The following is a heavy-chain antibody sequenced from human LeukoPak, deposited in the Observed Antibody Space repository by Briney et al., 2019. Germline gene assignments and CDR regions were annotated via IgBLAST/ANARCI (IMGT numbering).Heavy chain of an antibody. CDR3: ARDSTYYYDSGSSGPHYFDY. J-gene: IGHJ4*02. Sequence: PGGSLRLSCAASGFTFSSYAMHWVRQAPGKGPEWVAVISYDGSNKYYADSVKGRFTISRDNSKNTLYLQMNSLRAEDTAVYYCARDSTYYYDSGSSGPHYFDYWGQGTPVTVSS. V-gene: IGHV3-30*01. CDR1: GFTFSSYA. CDR2: ISYDGSNK. D-gene: IGHD3-10*01.